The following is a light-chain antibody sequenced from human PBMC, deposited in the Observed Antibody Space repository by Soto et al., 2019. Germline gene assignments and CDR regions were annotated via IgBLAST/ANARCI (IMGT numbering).Light chain of an antibody. J-gene: IGLJ1*01. V-gene: IGLV1-51*01. CDR3: GSWDSSLSAYV. Sequence: QSVLTRPPAVSGAPGQKVTISCSGSSSNIGGNSVSWYQQPPGTAPKLLIYDDNKRPSGIPDRFSGSKSGTSATLGITGFQTGDEADYYCGSWDSSLSAYVFGTGTKVTVL. CDR2: DDN. CDR1: SSNIGGNS.